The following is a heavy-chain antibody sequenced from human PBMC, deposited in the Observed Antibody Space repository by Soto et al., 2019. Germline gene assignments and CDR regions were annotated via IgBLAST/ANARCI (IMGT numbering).Heavy chain of an antibody. J-gene: IGHJ4*02. CDR1: GNTFTYGY. Sequence: QMQLVQSGAEVKKTGSSVKVSCKGSGNTFTYGYLHWVRQAPGQALEWMGWITPFNGNTKYAQKFQYRVTLTGDTSLNTAYMELSSVRSDDIAMFYCASGRYDASGYFDYWGQGTLVTVSS. V-gene: IGHV1-45*02. CDR3: ASGRYDASGYFDY. D-gene: IGHD3-22*01. CDR2: ITPFNGNT.